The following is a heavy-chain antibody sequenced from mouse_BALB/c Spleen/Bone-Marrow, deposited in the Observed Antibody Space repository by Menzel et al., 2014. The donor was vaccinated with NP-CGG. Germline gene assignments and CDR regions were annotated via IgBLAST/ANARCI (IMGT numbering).Heavy chain of an antibody. CDR2: IYPGDGDS. V-gene: IGHV1-82*01. Sequence: LQESRPELVRPGASVKISCKASGYEFSDSWMNWVKQRPGQGLEWIGRIYPGDGDSIYNGKFKGKATLTSDKFSSTAYMQLSSLASVDSAVYFCARSLSVVTPMDYWGQGTSVTVSS. CDR1: GYEFSDSW. CDR3: ARSLSVVTPMDY. D-gene: IGHD1-1*01. J-gene: IGHJ4*01.